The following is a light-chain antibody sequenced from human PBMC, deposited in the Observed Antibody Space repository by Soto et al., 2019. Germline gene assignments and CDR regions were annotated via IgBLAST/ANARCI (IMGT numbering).Light chain of an antibody. CDR1: QSVSSSY. Sequence: EFVLTQSPGTLSLSLGERATLSCRASQSVSSSYLAWYQQKPGQAPRLLIYGASNRASGIPDRFSGGASGTGFTLTISRLEPEDFAVYFCQQYGGSPPFTFGQGTKVEIK. V-gene: IGKV3-20*01. J-gene: IGKJ2*01. CDR2: GAS. CDR3: QQYGGSPPFT.